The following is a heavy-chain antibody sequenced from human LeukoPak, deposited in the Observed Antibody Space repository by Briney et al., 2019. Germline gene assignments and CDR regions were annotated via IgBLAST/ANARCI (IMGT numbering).Heavy chain of an antibody. J-gene: IGHJ4*02. CDR2: FSASGGST. V-gene: IGHV3-23*01. CDR1: GFTFGDYG. Sequence: GGSLRLSCAASGFTFGDYGMSWVRQAPGKGLEWVSSFSASGGSTYYGDSVKGRFTISRDNSKNIMFLQMNSLRAEDTAIYYCAKAPTATVVFFESWGQGSLVIVSS. D-gene: IGHD2-8*02. CDR3: AKAPTATVVFFES.